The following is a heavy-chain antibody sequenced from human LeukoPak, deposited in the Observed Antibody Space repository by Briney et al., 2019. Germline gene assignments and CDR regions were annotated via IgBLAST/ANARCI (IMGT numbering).Heavy chain of an antibody. CDR3: ARGRRHYSSSLYFDY. J-gene: IGHJ4*02. Sequence: GSLRLSCAASGFTFSDYCMSWIRQAPGKGLEWVSYISSSGSTIYYADSVKGRFTISRDNAKNSLYLQMNSLRAEDTAVYYCARGRRHYSSSLYFDYWGQGTLVTVSS. D-gene: IGHD6-13*01. CDR2: ISSSGSTI. V-gene: IGHV3-11*01. CDR1: GFTFSDYC.